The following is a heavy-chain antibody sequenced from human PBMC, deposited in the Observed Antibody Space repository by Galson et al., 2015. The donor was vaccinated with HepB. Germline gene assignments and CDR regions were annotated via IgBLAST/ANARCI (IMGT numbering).Heavy chain of an antibody. V-gene: IGHV3-73*01. CDR2: IRSKANSYAT. Sequence: SLRLSCAASGFTFSGSAMHWVRQASGKGLEWVGRIRSKANSYATAYAASVKGRFTISRDDSKNTAYLQMNSLKTEDTAVYYCTRGAHYGGGEGGGYWGQGTLVTVSS. CDR3: TRGAHYGGGEGGGY. D-gene: IGHD4-23*01. CDR1: GFTFSGSA. J-gene: IGHJ4*02.